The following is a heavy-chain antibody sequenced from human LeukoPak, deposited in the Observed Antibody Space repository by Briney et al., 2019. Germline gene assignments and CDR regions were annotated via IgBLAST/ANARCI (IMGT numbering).Heavy chain of an antibody. Sequence: GGSLRLSCAASGFTFSSYGMHWVRQAPGKGLEWVAVISYDGSNKYYADSVKGRFTISRDNSKNTLYLQMNSLRAEDTAVYYCAKDGRDYYYYYMDVWGKGTTVTVSS. D-gene: IGHD3-10*01. J-gene: IGHJ6*03. CDR3: AKDGRDYYYYYMDV. V-gene: IGHV3-30*18. CDR1: GFTFSSYG. CDR2: ISYDGSNK.